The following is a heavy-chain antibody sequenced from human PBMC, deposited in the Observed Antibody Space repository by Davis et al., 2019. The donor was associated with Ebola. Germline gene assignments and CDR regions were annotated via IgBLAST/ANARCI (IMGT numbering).Heavy chain of an antibody. D-gene: IGHD2-2*01. CDR2: IRSKANSYAT. CDR3: ASYFEYCSSTSCYVWGMDV. J-gene: IGHJ6*02. Sequence: GESLKISCAASGFTFSGSAMHWVRQASGKGLEWVGRIRSKANSYATAYAASVKGRFTISRDDSKNTAYLQMNSLKTEDTAVYYCASYFEYCSSTSCYVWGMDVWGQGTTVTVSS. CDR1: GFTFSGSA. V-gene: IGHV3-73*01.